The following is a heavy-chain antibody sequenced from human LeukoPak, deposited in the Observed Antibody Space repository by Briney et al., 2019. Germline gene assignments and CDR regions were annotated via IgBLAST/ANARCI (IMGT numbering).Heavy chain of an antibody. V-gene: IGHV3-49*04. CDR1: GFTFGDYA. J-gene: IGHJ4*02. CDR3: TRVGGSGSYSIEYFDY. CDR2: IRSKAYGGTT. Sequence: GRSLRLSCTASGFTFGDYAMSWVRQAPGKGLEWVGFIRSKAYGGTTEYAASVKGRFTISRDDSKSIAYLQMNSLKTEDTAVYYCTRVGGSGSYSIEYFDYWGQGTLVTVSS. D-gene: IGHD3-10*01.